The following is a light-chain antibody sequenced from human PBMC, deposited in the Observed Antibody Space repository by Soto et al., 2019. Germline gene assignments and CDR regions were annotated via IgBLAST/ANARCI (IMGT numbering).Light chain of an antibody. Sequence: SAPTQPASLSGAPGPSIPISFPGTSRDIGSYHLVSWYQHQSGKAPKLIIYKVSQWPSGVSDRFSASKSGNTASLTISGLQAEDEADYYCCSYAGSNWGYVFGTGTKVTVL. J-gene: IGLJ1*01. CDR1: SRDIGSYHL. CDR3: CSYAGSNWGYV. V-gene: IGLV2-23*02. CDR2: KVS.